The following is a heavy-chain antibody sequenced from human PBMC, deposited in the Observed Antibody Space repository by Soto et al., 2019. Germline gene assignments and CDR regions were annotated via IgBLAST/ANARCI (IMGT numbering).Heavy chain of an antibody. V-gene: IGHV4-4*07. CDR2: IYTSGST. Sequence: PSETLSLTCTVSGGSISSYYWSWIRQPAGKGLEWIGRIYTSGSTNYNPSLKSRVTMSVDTSKNQFSLKLCSVTAADTAVYYCARDNCSGGSCAIDYWGQGTLVTVSS. D-gene: IGHD2-15*01. J-gene: IGHJ4*02. CDR1: GGSISSYY. CDR3: ARDNCSGGSCAIDY.